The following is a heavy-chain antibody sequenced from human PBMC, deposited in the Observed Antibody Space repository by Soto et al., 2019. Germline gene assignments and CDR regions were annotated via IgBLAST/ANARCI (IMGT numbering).Heavy chain of an antibody. CDR2: IYYSGST. CDR3: ARSDGRY. CDR1: GGSISSYY. V-gene: IGHV4-59*01. J-gene: IGHJ4*02. Sequence: QVQLQESGPGLVKPSETLSLTCTVSGGSISSYYWSWFRQPPGKGLEWIGYIYYSGSTNYNPSLKSRVTISVDTSKNQFSLKLSSVTAADTAVYYCARSDGRYWGQRTLVTVSS.